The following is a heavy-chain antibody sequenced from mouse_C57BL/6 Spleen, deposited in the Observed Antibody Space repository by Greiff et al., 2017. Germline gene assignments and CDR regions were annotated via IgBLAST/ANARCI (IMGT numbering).Heavy chain of an antibody. D-gene: IGHD1-1*01. CDR1: GYTFTSYW. Sequence: QVQLQQSGAELVMPGASVKLSCKASGYTFTSYWMHWVKQRPGQGLEWIGEIDPSDSYTNYNQKFKGKSTLTVDKSYSTAYMQLSSLTSEDSAVYYCARGTTVVDLAMDYWGQGTSVTVSS. V-gene: IGHV1-69*01. CDR3: ARGTTVVDLAMDY. CDR2: IDPSDSYT. J-gene: IGHJ4*01.